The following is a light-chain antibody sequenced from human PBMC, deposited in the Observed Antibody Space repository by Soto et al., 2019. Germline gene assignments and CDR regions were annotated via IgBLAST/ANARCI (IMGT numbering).Light chain of an antibody. CDR1: QTIGTY. CDR2: DAS. V-gene: IGKV1-39*01. J-gene: IGKJ1*01. CDR3: QQSYNTPLT. Sequence: IEVTQSPSSLAASLGDRVTITCRASQTIGTYVNWYRQKSGAAPELLIYDASTLQSGVPSRFRGGASGTDFTLTISSLQLDDFETYYCQQSYNTPLTFGQGTKVDI.